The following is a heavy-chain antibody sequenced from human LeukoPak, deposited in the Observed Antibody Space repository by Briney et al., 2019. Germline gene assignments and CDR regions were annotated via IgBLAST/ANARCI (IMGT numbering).Heavy chain of an antibody. Sequence: SETLSLTCTVSGGSISSYYWSWIRQPPGKGLEWIGYIYYSGSTNYNPSLKSRVTISVDTSKNQFSLKLSSVTAADTAVYYCARHCLREPYYDILTGRTPGAFDIWGQGTMVTVSS. D-gene: IGHD3-9*01. J-gene: IGHJ3*02. CDR1: GGSISSYY. CDR3: ARHCLREPYYDILTGRTPGAFDI. V-gene: IGHV4-59*08. CDR2: IYYSGST.